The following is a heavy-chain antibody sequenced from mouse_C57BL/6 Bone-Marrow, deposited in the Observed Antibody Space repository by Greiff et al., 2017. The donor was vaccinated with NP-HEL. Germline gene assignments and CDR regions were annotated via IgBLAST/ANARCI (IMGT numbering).Heavy chain of an antibody. CDR2: IWSGGST. CDR3: AKKGYWDWYFDV. CDR1: GFSLTSYG. D-gene: IGHD4-1*01. Sequence: VKLVESGPGLVQPSQSLSITCTVSGFSLTSYGVHWVRQPPGKGLEWLGVIWSGGSTDYNAAFISRLSISKDNSKSQVFFKMNSLQADDTAIYYCAKKGYWDWYFDVWGTGTTVTVSS. J-gene: IGHJ1*03. V-gene: IGHV2-4*01.